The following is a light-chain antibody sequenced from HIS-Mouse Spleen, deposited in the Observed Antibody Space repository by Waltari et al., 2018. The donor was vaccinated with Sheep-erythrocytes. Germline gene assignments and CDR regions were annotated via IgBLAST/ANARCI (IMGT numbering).Light chain of an antibody. V-gene: IGKV1-5*03. CDR3: QQYNSYSWT. J-gene: IGKJ1*01. CDR1: QSIRSG. Sequence: DIQMTQSPSTLSASLGDRVTIPCGASQSIRSGLAWYQQKPGKAPKPLIYKASSLESGVPSRFSGSGYGTAFTLTISSLQPDDFATYYCQQYNSYSWTFGQGTKVEIK. CDR2: KAS.